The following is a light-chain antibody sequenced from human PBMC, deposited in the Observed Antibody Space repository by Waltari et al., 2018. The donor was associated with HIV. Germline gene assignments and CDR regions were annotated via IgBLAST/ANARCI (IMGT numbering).Light chain of an antibody. J-gene: IGKJ2*01. Sequence: DIVMTQSPLSLPVTPGEPASISCRSSQSLLHSNGYNYLDWYLQKPGQSPQLLIYLGSNRASGGPDRFSGSESGTDFTLKISRVEADDVGVYYCMQALHTPPAFGQGTKLEVK. V-gene: IGKV2-28*01. CDR2: LGS. CDR1: QSLLHSNGYNY. CDR3: MQALHTPPA.